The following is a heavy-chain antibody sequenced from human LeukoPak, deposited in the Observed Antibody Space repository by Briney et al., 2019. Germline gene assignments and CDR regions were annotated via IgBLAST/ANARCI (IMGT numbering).Heavy chain of an antibody. V-gene: IGHV4-39*07. CDR1: GGSISSSSYY. Sequence: MPSETLSLTCTVSGGSISSSSYYWGWIRQPPGKGLEWIGSIYYSGSSYYNPSLKSRVTISIDTSENQFSLKLSSVTAADTAVYHCARGVGTFDNWGQGIQVTVSS. CDR2: IYYSGSS. J-gene: IGHJ4*02. CDR3: ARGVGTFDN.